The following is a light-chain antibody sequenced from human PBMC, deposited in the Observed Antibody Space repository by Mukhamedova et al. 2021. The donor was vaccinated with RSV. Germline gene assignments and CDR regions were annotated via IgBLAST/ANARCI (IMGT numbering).Light chain of an antibody. CDR2: AAS. Sequence: WYQRRVHGRPPQLLIYAASILQSGVPSRFSGRGSGTDFTLTISNLQPEDFASYYCQQSFSVPLTFGGGTTVWLK. V-gene: IGKV1-39*01. CDR3: QQSFSVPLT. J-gene: IGKJ4*01.